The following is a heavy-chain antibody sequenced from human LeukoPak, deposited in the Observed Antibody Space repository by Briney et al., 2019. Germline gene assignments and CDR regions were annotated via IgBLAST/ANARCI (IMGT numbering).Heavy chain of an antibody. Sequence: GRSLRLSCAASGFTFSSYAMHWVRQAPGKGLEWVAVISYDGSNKYYADSVKGRFTISRDNSKNTLYLQMNSLRAEDTAVYYCAREGCSSTSCYRPHKYYYYGMDVWGQGTTVTVSS. CDR3: AREGCSSTSCYRPHKYYYYGMDV. V-gene: IGHV3-30-3*01. D-gene: IGHD2-2*02. J-gene: IGHJ6*02. CDR1: GFTFSSYA. CDR2: ISYDGSNK.